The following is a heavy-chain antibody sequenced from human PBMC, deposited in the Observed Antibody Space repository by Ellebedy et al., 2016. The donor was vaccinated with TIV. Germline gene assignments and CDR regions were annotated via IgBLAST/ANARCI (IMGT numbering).Heavy chain of an antibody. CDR2: ISYDGSNK. D-gene: IGHD6-19*01. J-gene: IGHJ4*02. CDR1: GFTFSSYG. Sequence: GGSLRLXXAASGFTFSSYGMHWVRQAPGKGLEWVAVISYDGSNKYYADSVKGRFTISRDNSKNTLYLQMSSLRVEDTALYYCARDMAYSSGWLEYWGQGTLVTVSS. V-gene: IGHV3-30*03. CDR3: ARDMAYSSGWLEY.